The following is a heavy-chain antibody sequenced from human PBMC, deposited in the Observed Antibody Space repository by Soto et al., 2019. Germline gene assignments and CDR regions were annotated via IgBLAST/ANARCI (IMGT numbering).Heavy chain of an antibody. D-gene: IGHD2-21*01. Sequence: EAQLVESGGGLVQPGGSLRLSCAASGFTFTTYWMSWVRQAPGKGLEWVANINQDGSEKSYVESVKGRFTNSRDNAKNSLYLQMNSLRVEDTAVYYCAREGLNCGGDCFDYWGQGTLVTVSS. V-gene: IGHV3-7*05. J-gene: IGHJ4*02. CDR3: AREGLNCGGDCFDY. CDR1: GFTFTTYW. CDR2: INQDGSEK.